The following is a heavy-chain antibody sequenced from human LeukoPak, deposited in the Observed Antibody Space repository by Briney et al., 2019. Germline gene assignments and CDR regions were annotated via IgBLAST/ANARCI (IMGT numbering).Heavy chain of an antibody. V-gene: IGHV1-18*01. J-gene: IGHJ4*02. CDR2: ISAYNGNT. Sequence: GASVKVSCKASGYTFTSYGISWVRQAPGQGLEWVGWISAYNGNTNYAQKLQGRVTMTTDTSTSTAYMELRSLRSDDTAVYYCARDLRVAGTFPFGYWGQGTLVTVSS. CDR3: ARDLRVAGTFPFGY. CDR1: GYTFTSYG. D-gene: IGHD6-19*01.